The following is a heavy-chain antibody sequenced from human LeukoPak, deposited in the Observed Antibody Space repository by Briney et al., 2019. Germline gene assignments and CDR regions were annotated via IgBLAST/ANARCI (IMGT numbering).Heavy chain of an antibody. CDR3: ARVQGGGFRTADF. CDR1: GFIFSSYG. CDR2: ILEDGSIQ. J-gene: IGHJ4*02. Sequence: GGSLRLSCAASGFIFSSYGMHWVRQAPGKGLDWVAVILEDGSIQHYADSVKGRFTISRDNSRNTVFLQMNSLRGEDTAIYYCARVQGGGFRTADFWGQGTVVTVSS. V-gene: IGHV3-30*19. D-gene: IGHD3-10*01.